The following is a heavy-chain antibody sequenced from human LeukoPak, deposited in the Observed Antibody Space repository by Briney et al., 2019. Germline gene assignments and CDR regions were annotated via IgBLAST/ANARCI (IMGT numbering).Heavy chain of an antibody. CDR3: ARDDCSGGSCYYYYYGMDV. Sequence: GGSLRLPCAASGFTFSSYSMNWVRQAPGKGLEWVSSISSSSSYIYYADSVKGRFTISRDNAKNSLYLQMNSLRAEDTAVYYCARDDCSGGSCYYYYYGMDVWGQGTTVTVSS. D-gene: IGHD2-15*01. CDR2: ISSSSSYI. CDR1: GFTFSSYS. J-gene: IGHJ6*02. V-gene: IGHV3-21*01.